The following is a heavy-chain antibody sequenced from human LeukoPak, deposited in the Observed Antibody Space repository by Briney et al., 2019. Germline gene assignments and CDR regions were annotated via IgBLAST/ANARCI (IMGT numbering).Heavy chain of an antibody. CDR1: GFTFSSYW. CDR3: AITRLYFFDY. Sequence: GGSLRLSCAASGFTFSSYWMHWVRQPPGKGLVRVSHINSDESSTTYADSVKGRFTISRDNAKNTLYLRMNSLRAEDTAVYYCAITRLYFFDYWGQGTLVTVSS. J-gene: IGHJ4*02. CDR2: INSDESST. D-gene: IGHD2-15*01. V-gene: IGHV3-74*01.